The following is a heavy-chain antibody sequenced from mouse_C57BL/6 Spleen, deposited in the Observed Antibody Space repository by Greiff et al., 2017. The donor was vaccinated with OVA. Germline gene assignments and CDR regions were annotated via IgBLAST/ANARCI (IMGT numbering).Heavy chain of an antibody. D-gene: IGHD3-3*01. Sequence: VQLQQSGPELVKPGASVKMSCKASGYTFTDYNMHWVKQSHGKSLEWIGYINPNNGGTSYNQKFKGKATLTVNKSSSPAYMELRSLTAEDSAVYYCAREGLAFDYWGQGTTLTVSS. CDR2: INPNNGGT. CDR3: AREGLAFDY. CDR1: GYTFTDYN. J-gene: IGHJ2*01. V-gene: IGHV1-22*01.